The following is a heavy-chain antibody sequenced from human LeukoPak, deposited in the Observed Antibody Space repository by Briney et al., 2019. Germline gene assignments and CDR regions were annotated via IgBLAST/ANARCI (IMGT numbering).Heavy chain of an antibody. Sequence: GGSLRLSCAASGFTFSSYAMHWVRQAPGKGLGWVAVISYDGSNKYYADSVKGRFTISRDNSKNTLYLQMNSLRAEDTAVYYCARIAMVRGVIDDYWGQGTLVTVSS. CDR3: ARIAMVRGVIDDY. D-gene: IGHD3-10*01. V-gene: IGHV3-30*04. CDR1: GFTFSSYA. CDR2: ISYDGSNK. J-gene: IGHJ4*02.